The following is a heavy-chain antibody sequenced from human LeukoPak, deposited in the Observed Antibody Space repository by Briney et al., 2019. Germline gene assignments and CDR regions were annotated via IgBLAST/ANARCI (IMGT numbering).Heavy chain of an antibody. J-gene: IGHJ4*02. D-gene: IGHD4-11*01. V-gene: IGHV4-59*01. CDR3: ARGPVSLWVNY. CDR1: GGSISSYY. CDR2: IYYSGST. Sequence: MPSETLSLTCTVSGGSISSYYWSWIRQPPGKGLEWIGYIYYSGSTNYNPSLKSRVTISVDTSKNQFSLKLSSVTAADTAVDYWARGPVSLWVNYWGQGTLVTVSS.